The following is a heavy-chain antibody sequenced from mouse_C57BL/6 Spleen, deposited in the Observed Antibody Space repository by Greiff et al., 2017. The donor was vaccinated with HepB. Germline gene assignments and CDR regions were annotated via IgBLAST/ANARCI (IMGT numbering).Heavy chain of an antibody. CDR3: AIYDPFAY. V-gene: IGHV3-6*01. CDR2: ISYDGSN. J-gene: IGHJ3*01. D-gene: IGHD2-3*01. Sequence: ESGPGLVKPSQSLSLTCSVTGYSITSGYYWNWIRQFPGNKLEWMGYISYDGSNNYNPSLKNRISINRDTSKNQFFLKLNSVTTEDTATYYCAIYDPFAYWGQGTLVTVSA. CDR1: GYSITSGYY.